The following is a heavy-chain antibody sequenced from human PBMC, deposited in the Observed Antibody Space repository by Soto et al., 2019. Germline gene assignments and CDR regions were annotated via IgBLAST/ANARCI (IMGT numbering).Heavy chain of an antibody. D-gene: IGHD2-15*01. CDR2: IDYNGVT. CDR1: GGSIYRSGYY. V-gene: IGHV4-39*01. J-gene: IGHJ4*02. CDR3: GKVLVGATGHTDSDS. Sequence: TSETLSLTCTVSGGSIYRSGYYWGWIRQPPGRGLEWIGNIDYNGVTYSNPSLKSRVTISRDTSKNQFSLKLTSVTAADTALYYCGKVLVGATGHTDSDSWGPGTLVTVSS.